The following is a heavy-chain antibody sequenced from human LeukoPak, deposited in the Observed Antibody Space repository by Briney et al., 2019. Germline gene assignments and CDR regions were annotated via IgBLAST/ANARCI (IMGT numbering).Heavy chain of an antibody. J-gene: IGHJ3*02. V-gene: IGHV3-23*01. D-gene: IGHD6-13*01. CDR2: ISGLDETT. CDR3: ARTLSSTYGAFDI. CDR1: GLTFNNFA. Sequence: GGSLRLSCAASGLTFNNFAMTWVRQAPGKGLEWVSAISGLDETTYYADSVKGRFTISRDNSKNTLYLQMNSLRAEDTALYYCARTLSSTYGAFDIWGQGTMVTVSS.